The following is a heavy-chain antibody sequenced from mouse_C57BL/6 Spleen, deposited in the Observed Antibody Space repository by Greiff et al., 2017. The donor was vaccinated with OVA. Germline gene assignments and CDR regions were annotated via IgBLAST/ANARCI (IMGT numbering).Heavy chain of an antibody. CDR3: ARANWDWYFDV. D-gene: IGHD4-1*01. J-gene: IGHJ1*03. Sequence: QVQLHQPGAELVRPGSSVKLSCKASGYTFTSYWMDWVKQRPGQGLEWIGNIYPSDSETHYNQKFKDKATLTVDKSSSTAYMQLSSLTSEDSAVYYCARANWDWYFDVWGTGTTVTVSS. V-gene: IGHV1-61*01. CDR2: IYPSDSET. CDR1: GYTFTSYW.